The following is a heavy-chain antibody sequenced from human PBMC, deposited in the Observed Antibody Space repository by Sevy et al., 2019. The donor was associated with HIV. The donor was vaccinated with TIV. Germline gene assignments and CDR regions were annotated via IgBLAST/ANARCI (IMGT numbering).Heavy chain of an antibody. Sequence: ASVKVSCKASGYTFTGYYMHWVRQAPGQGLEWMGWINPNSGGTNYAQKFQGRVTMTRDTSISTAYMELGRLGSDETAVYYCGRDYSGPGAFGIWGQGTMVTVSS. V-gene: IGHV1-2*02. CDR2: INPNSGGT. CDR3: GRDYSGPGAFGI. CDR1: GYTFTGYY. D-gene: IGHD3-10*01. J-gene: IGHJ3*02.